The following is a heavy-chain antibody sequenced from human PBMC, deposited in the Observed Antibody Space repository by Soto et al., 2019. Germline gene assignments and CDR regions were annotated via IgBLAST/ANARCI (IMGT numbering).Heavy chain of an antibody. CDR1: GYTFTSYG. CDR2: ISAYNGNT. J-gene: IGHJ6*02. CDR3: ARDSSDILTGYSPIPHDYGMDV. D-gene: IGHD3-9*01. Sequence: SVKVSCKASGYTFTSYGISWVRQAPVQGLEWMGWISAYNGNTNYAQKLQGRVTMTTDTSTSTAYMELRSLRSDDTAVYYCARDSSDILTGYSPIPHDYGMDVWGQGTTVTVSS. V-gene: IGHV1-18*04.